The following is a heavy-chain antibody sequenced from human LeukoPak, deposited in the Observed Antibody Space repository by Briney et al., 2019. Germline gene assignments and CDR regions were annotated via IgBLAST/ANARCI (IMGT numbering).Heavy chain of an antibody. CDR2: INSNGSAT. J-gene: IGHJ4*02. Sequence: GGSLRLSCAASGFTFGSPWMHWVRQAPGKGLVWVSRINSNGSATAYADSVKGRFTISRDNAENTLYLQMNSLRAEDTAVYYCARGTAGYHSSYFDYWGQGTLVTVSS. CDR3: ARGTAGYHSSYFDY. CDR1: GFTFGSPW. D-gene: IGHD3-16*02. V-gene: IGHV3-74*01.